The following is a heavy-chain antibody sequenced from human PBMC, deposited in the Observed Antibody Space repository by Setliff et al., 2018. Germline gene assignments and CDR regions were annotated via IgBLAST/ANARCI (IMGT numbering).Heavy chain of an antibody. Sequence: PSETLSLTCTVSGGSISSGTYYWSWIRQHPGKGLEWIGYIYYSGTTYYNPSLKSRVTISLDTSKNQFSLNLSSVTAADTAVYYCARGIWANWGGAFDIWGQGTMVTVSS. D-gene: IGHD3-16*01. CDR3: ARGIWANWGGAFDI. CDR2: IYYSGTT. J-gene: IGHJ3*02. V-gene: IGHV4-31*03. CDR1: GGSISSGTYY.